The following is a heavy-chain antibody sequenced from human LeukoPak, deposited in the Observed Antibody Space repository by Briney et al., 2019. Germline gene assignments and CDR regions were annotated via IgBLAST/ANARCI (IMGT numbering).Heavy chain of an antibody. CDR1: GFTFSSYW. J-gene: IGHJ4*01. Sequence: GGSLRLSCAASGFTFSSYWMSWVRQAPGKGLEWVANIKQDGSEKYYVDSVKGRFTVSRDNAENSLYLQMNSLRAEDTAVYYCARVQYYYGSGTYYNPHFFDCWGHGTLVTVSS. CDR2: IKQDGSEK. V-gene: IGHV3-7*03. D-gene: IGHD3-10*01. CDR3: ARVQYYYGSGTYYNPHFFDC.